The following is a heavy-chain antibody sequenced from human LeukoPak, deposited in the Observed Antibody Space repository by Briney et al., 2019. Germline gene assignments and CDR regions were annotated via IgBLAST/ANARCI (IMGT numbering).Heavy chain of an antibody. D-gene: IGHD2-15*01. CDR1: GYTFTNNY. CDR3: ARAVGIVVVVVATLDY. CDR2: INPSGGST. V-gene: IGHV1-46*01. J-gene: IGHJ4*02. Sequence: ASVKVSCKVSGYTFTNNYMHWVRQAPGQGLEWMGIINPSGGSTNNAQKFQGRVTMTRDTSTSTVYMELSSLRSEDTAVYYCARAVGIVVVVVATLDYWGQGTLVTVSS.